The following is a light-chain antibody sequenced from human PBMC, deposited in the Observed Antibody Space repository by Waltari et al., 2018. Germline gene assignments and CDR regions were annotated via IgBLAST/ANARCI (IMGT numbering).Light chain of an antibody. V-gene: IGLV1-44*01. CDR2: GNY. CDR1: SSNLGTNT. J-gene: IGLJ3*02. CDR3: AAWDDRLNGGV. Sequence: QSVLTQPPSASGTPGQTVTSACSVGSSNLGTNTVNWYRQVPGPAPKLLIYGNYQRPSGVPARFSGSKSGTSASLAISGLQSEDEADYYCAAWDDRLNGGVFGGGTKLTVL.